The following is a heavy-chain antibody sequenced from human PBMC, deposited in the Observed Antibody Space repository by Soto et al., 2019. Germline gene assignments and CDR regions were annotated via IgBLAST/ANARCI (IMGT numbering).Heavy chain of an antibody. J-gene: IGHJ4*02. Sequence: KPSETLSLTCFVSGDSINNTYWGSWVPQAPEKGLEWIGEIYHTGGRSYMPSLRGRITLSVDTSKNQFSLKLTSVTAADTAVYYCARGRGSDWYNLFDSWGQGTLVTVSS. V-gene: IGHV4-4*02. CDR3: ARGRGSDWYNLFDS. CDR2: IYHTGGR. D-gene: IGHD6-13*01. CDR1: GDSINNTYW.